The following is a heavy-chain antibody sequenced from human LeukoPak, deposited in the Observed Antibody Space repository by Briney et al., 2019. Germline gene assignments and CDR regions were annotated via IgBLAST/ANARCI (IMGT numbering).Heavy chain of an antibody. J-gene: IGHJ4*02. CDR2: ISSSSSYI. V-gene: IGHV3-21*01. Sequence: PGGSLRLSRAASGFTFSSYSMNWVRQAPGKGLEWVSSISSSSSYIYYADSVKGRFTISRDNAKNSLYLQMNSLRAEDTAVYYCARGGDIVVVVAADFDYWGQGTLVTVSS. CDR1: GFTFSSYS. D-gene: IGHD2-15*01. CDR3: ARGGDIVVVVAADFDY.